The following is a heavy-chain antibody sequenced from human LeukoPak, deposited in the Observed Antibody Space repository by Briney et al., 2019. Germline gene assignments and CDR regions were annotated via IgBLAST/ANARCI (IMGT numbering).Heavy chain of an antibody. Sequence: GGSLRLSCAASGLTVSSSFMSWVRQAPGKGLEWVSLIYTSGGTYYADSVKGRFTISRDNSKNTLYLQMTSLRAEDTAVYYCAREITNYYGMDVWGQGTTVTVSS. D-gene: IGHD1-1*01. CDR2: IYTSGGT. CDR3: AREITNYYGMDV. CDR1: GLTVSSSF. V-gene: IGHV3-66*01. J-gene: IGHJ6*02.